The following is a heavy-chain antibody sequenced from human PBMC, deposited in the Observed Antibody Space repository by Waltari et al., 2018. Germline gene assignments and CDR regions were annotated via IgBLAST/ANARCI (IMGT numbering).Heavy chain of an antibody. CDR3: AVYLRSSPFDP. J-gene: IGHJ5*02. D-gene: IGHD5-12*01. CDR2: INSDGSTT. CDR1: GFTFGSYW. Sequence: EVQLVESGGGLVQPGGSLRRACAASGFTFGSYWMHWVRQAPGKGLVWVSRINSDGSTTGYADSVKGRFTISRDNTKNTLSLQMNSLRDEDTAVYYCAVYLRSSPFDPWGQGTLVTVSS. V-gene: IGHV3-74*01.